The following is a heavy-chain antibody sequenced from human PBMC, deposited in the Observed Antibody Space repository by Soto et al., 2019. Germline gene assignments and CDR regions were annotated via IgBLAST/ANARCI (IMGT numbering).Heavy chain of an antibody. V-gene: IGHV1-8*01. CDR3: SRGLGYGDYDAFDT. CDR2: MNPNSGNT. D-gene: IGHD4-17*01. Sequence: QVQLVQSGAEVKKPGASVKVSCKASGYTFTSYDINWVRQATGQGLEWMGWMNPNSGNTGYAQKFQGRVTMPRNTSKITAYMELSSLRSEDTGVYYCSRGLGYGDYDAFDTWGQGTMVTVSS. J-gene: IGHJ3*02. CDR1: GYTFTSYD.